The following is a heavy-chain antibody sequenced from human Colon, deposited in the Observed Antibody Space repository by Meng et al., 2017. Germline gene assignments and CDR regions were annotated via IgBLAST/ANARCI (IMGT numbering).Heavy chain of an antibody. J-gene: IGHJ4*02. CDR3: ARSTPSLDY. CDR2: IVPISGDT. Sequence: QVELVQSGTEVKRPGTSVKASCKASGYSFSECYIHWVRQAPGQGLEWIGWIVPISGDTNYAQKFQGRVTMTRDKSISTTYMELIRLTSDDTAVYYCARSTPSLDYWGQGTLVTVSS. V-gene: IGHV1-2*02. CDR1: GYSFSECY.